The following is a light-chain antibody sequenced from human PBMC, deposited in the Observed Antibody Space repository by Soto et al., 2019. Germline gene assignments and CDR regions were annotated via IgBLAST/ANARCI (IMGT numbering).Light chain of an antibody. CDR1: QTVRNNY. J-gene: IGKJ5*01. Sequence: EIVLAQSPGTLSLSPGERATLSCRASQTVRNNYLAWYQQKPGQAPRLLIYDASSRATGIPDRFSGGGSGTDFTLTVSSLQSEDFAVYYCQQYGSSPPITFGQGHDWRL. CDR2: DAS. CDR3: QQYGSSPPIT. V-gene: IGKV3-20*01.